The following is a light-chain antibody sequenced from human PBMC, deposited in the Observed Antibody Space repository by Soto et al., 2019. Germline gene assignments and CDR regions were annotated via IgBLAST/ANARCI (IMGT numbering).Light chain of an antibody. CDR3: QQYGSSPLT. V-gene: IGKV3-20*01. J-gene: IGKJ4*01. Sequence: EIVLTQSPGTLSLSPGERATLSCRASQSVRSNYLAWYQQKPGQAPRFLIYDASSRATGIPDRFSGSGSGTDFTLTISRLEPDDFAVYYCQQYGSSPLTLGGGTKVEIK. CDR2: DAS. CDR1: QSVRSNY.